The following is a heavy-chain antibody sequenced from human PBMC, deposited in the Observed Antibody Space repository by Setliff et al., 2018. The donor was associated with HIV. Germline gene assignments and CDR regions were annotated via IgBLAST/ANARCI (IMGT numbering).Heavy chain of an antibody. CDR3: ARGLTARRVGNFDY. D-gene: IGHD6-6*01. CDR1: GDSISSGSYY. CDR2: IYTSGST. J-gene: IGHJ4*02. Sequence: SETLSLTCTVSGDSISSGSYYWSWIRQPAGKGLEWIGHIYTSGSTNYNPSLKSRVTISLDTSKKQFSLNLRSVTAADTAVYYCARGLTARRVGNFDYWGRGTLVTVSS. V-gene: IGHV4-61*09.